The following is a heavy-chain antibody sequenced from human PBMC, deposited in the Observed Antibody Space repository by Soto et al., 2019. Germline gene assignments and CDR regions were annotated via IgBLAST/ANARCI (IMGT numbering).Heavy chain of an antibody. V-gene: IGHV3-33*01. Sequence: QVQLVESGGGVVQPGRSLRLSCAASGFTFSSYGMHWVRQAPGKGLEWVAVIWYDGSNKYYADSVKGRFTISRDNSKNTLYLQMNSLRAEDTAVYYCARDTQGPLGQWLADNYYFDYWGQGTLVTVSS. CDR2: IWYDGSNK. CDR3: ARDTQGPLGQWLADNYYFDY. CDR1: GFTFSSYG. D-gene: IGHD6-19*01. J-gene: IGHJ4*02.